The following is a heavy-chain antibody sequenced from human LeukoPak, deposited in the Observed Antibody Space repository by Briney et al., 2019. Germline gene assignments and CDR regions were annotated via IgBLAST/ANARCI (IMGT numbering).Heavy chain of an antibody. V-gene: IGHV1-69*05. CDR2: IIPIFGTA. CDR3: ASRSLKGKEGQRITMVRGVIGWYFDL. D-gene: IGHD3-10*01. Sequence: SVKVSCKASGGTFSSYAISWVRQAPGQGLEWMGGIIPIFGTANYAQKFQGRVTITTDESTSTAYMELSSLRPEDTAVYYCASRSLKGKEGQRITMVRGVIGWYFDLWGRGTLVTVSS. CDR1: GGTFSSYA. J-gene: IGHJ2*01.